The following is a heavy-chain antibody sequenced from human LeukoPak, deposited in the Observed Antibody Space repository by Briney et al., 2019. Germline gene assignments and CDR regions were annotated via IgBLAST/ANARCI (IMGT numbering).Heavy chain of an antibody. J-gene: IGHJ3*02. CDR2: INSDGSST. CDR1: GFGVSNSW. Sequence: GGSLRLSCAASGFGVSNSWMHWVRQAPGKGLVWVSRINSDGSSTNYADSVKGRFTISRDNAKNSLYLQMNSLRAEDTAVYYWAREAPTDIWGQGTMVTVSS. CDR3: AREAPTDI. V-gene: IGHV3-74*01.